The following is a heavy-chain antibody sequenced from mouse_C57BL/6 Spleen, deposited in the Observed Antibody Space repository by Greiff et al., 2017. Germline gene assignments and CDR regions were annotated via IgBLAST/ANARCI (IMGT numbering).Heavy chain of an antibody. CDR3: ARIYYPHYFDY. V-gene: IGHV1-50*01. J-gene: IGHJ2*01. CDR2: IDPSDSYT. Sequence: QVQLQQPGAELVKPGASVKLSCKASGYTFTSYWMQWVKQRPGQGLEWIGEIDPSDSYTNYNQKFKGKATLTVDTSSSTAYMQLSSLTSEDSAVYYCARIYYPHYFDYWGQGTTLTVSS. CDR1: GYTFTSYW. D-gene: IGHD1-1*01.